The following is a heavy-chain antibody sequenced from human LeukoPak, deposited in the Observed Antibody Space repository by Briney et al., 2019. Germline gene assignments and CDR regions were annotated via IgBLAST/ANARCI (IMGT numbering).Heavy chain of an antibody. CDR1: GGSVSSGSYY. V-gene: IGHV4-61*01. CDR3: ARNLISSSGYVFDY. D-gene: IGHD5-12*01. J-gene: IGHJ4*02. CDR2: IYYSGST. Sequence: SETLSLTCTVSGGSVSSGSYYWSWIRQPPGKGLEWIGYIYYSGSTHYNPSLKSRVTISVDTSKNQFSLKLSSVTAADTAVYYCARNLISSSGYVFDYWGQGTLVTVSS.